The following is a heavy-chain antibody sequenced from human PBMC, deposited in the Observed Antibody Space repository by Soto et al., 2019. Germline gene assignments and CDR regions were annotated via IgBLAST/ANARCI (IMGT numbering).Heavy chain of an antibody. Sequence: QVQLQESGPGLVQPSETLSLTCTVSGGSITGYYWSWIRQPPGKGPEWIGNIHYSGSTNYNPSLKSRVTISVDTSKNQFALRLSSVTAAETAVYYCPRHSYYSNPLRFDPWGQGTLVTVSS. CDR3: PRHSYYSNPLRFDP. J-gene: IGHJ5*02. V-gene: IGHV4-59*08. D-gene: IGHD4-4*01. CDR1: GGSITGYY. CDR2: IHYSGST.